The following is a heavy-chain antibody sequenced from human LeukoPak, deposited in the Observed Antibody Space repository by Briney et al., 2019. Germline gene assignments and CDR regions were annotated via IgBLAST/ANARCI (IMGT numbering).Heavy chain of an antibody. CDR1: GFTFSSYA. CDR2: ISGSGGST. D-gene: IGHD3-22*01. J-gene: IGHJ4*02. Sequence: GGSLRLSCAASGFTFSSYAMSWVRQAPGKGLEWVSAISGSGGSTYYADSVKGRSTISRDNSKNTLYLQMNSLRAEDTAVYYCAKGITMIVVVDPPDYWGQGTLVTVSS. CDR3: AKGITMIVVVDPPDY. V-gene: IGHV3-23*01.